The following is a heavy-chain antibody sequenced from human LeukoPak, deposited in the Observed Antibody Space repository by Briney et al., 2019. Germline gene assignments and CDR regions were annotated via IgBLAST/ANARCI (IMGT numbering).Heavy chain of an antibody. CDR2: IKQDGTEK. J-gene: IGHJ5*02. Sequence: GGSLRLSCVASGFTFSSYWMSWVRQAPGKGLEWVANIKQDGTEKNYVDSVKGRFTISRDNAENSLHLQMSSLRVEDTAVYYCVRDDFWSGYSRYNWFDPWGQGTLVTVSS. D-gene: IGHD3-3*01. V-gene: IGHV3-7*01. CDR3: VRDDFWSGYSRYNWFDP. CDR1: GFTFSSYW.